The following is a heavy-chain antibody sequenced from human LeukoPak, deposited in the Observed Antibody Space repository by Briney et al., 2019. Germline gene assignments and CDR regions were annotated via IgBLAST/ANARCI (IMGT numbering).Heavy chain of an antibody. J-gene: IGHJ5*02. D-gene: IGHD3-3*01. CDR2: INHSGST. CDR1: GGSFSGYY. Sequence: SETLSLTCAVYGGSFSGYYWSWIRQPPGKGLEWIGEINHSGSTNYNPSLKSRVTISVDTSKNQFSLKLSSVTAADTAVYYCAREQASTYYDFWSGYYNWFDPWGQGTLVTVSS. V-gene: IGHV4-34*01. CDR3: AREQASTYYDFWSGYYNWFDP.